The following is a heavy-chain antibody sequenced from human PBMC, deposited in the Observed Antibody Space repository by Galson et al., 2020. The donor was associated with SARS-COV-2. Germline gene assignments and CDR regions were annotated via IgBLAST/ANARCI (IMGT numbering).Heavy chain of an antibody. V-gene: IGHV4-31*03. CDR3: ARGGYCSGGSCYSMYYYYYGMDV. Sequence: SETLSLTCTVSGGSISSGGYYWSWIRQHPGKGLEWIGYIYYSGSTYYNPSLKSRVTISVDTSKNQFSLKLSSVTAADTAVYYCARGGYCSGGSCYSMYYYYYGMDVWGQGTTVTVSS. D-gene: IGHD2-15*01. CDR1: GGSISSGGYY. J-gene: IGHJ6*02. CDR2: IYYSGST.